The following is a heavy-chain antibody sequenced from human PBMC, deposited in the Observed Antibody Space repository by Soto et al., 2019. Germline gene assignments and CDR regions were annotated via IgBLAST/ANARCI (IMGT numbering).Heavy chain of an antibody. V-gene: IGHV4-34*01. D-gene: IGHD3-16*02. J-gene: IGHJ4*02. Sequence: SETLSLTCAVYGGSFSCYYWSWIRQPPGKGLEWIGEINHSGSTNYNPSLKSRVTISVDTSKNQFSLKLSSVTAADTAVYYCARGIVLGYWGQGTLVTVSS. CDR2: INHSGST. CDR3: ARGIVLGY. CDR1: GGSFSCYY.